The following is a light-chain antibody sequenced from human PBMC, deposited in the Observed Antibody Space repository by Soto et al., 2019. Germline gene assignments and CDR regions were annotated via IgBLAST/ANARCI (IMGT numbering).Light chain of an antibody. J-gene: IGLJ1*01. CDR1: SSDVGGYNY. V-gene: IGLV2-14*01. CDR2: DVS. Sequence: QSSLTQPSSVSGSPGQSITISSTRTSSDVGGYNYVSWYQQHPGKAPKLMIYDVSNRPSGVSNRFSGSKSGNTASLTISGLQAEDEADYYCSSYTSSSTHYVFGTGTKVTVL. CDR3: SSYTSSSTHYV.